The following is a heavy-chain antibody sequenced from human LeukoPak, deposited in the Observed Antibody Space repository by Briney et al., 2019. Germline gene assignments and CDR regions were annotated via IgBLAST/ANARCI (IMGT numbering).Heavy chain of an antibody. V-gene: IGHV3-21*04. Sequence: GGSLRLSCVASGFTFSHYSMNWVRQAPGKGLEWVSSISSSSSYIYNADSVRGRFTISRDNAKNSVHLQMNNLRAEDTAVYHCAVLEGLSWGQGTLVAVSS. D-gene: IGHD2-8*01. J-gene: IGHJ4*02. CDR1: GFTFSHYS. CDR2: ISSSSSYI. CDR3: AVLEGLS.